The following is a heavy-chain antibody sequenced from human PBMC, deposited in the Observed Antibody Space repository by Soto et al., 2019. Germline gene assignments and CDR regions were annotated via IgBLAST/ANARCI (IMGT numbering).Heavy chain of an antibody. J-gene: IGHJ4*02. CDR1: GYTFTSYG. D-gene: IGHD6-19*01. V-gene: IGHV1-18*01. Sequence: RASVKVSCKASGYTFTSYGISWVRQAPGQGLEWMGWISAYNGNTNYAQKLQGRVTMTTDTSTSTAYMELRSLRAHHTAVYYCAGVALERAVAGRIDYWGQGTLVTVSS. CDR3: AGVALERAVAGRIDY. CDR2: ISAYNGNT.